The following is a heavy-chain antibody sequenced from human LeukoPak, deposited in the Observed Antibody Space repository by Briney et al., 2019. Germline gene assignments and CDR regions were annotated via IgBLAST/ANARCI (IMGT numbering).Heavy chain of an antibody. CDR3: ATSRGYYYDSSGYYYVDY. J-gene: IGHJ4*02. Sequence: GGSLRLSCAASGFTFSSYAMSWVRQAPGKGLEWVSAISGSGGSTYYADSVKGRFTISRDNSKNTLYLQMNSLRAEDTAVYYCATSRGYYYDSSGYYYVDYWGQGTLVTVSS. CDR1: GFTFSSYA. CDR2: ISGSGGST. D-gene: IGHD3-22*01. V-gene: IGHV3-23*01.